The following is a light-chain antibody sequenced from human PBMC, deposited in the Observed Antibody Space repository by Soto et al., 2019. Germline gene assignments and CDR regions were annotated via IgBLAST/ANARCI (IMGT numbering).Light chain of an antibody. CDR2: GNS. Sequence: QSVLTQPPSVSGAPGQRVTISCTGSSSNIGAGYDVHWYQQLPGTAPKLLIYGNSNRPSGVXDRFSGSKSGTSASLPITGLQAEDEADYYCQSHDSSLSGHVVFGGGTKVTVL. CDR3: QSHDSSLSGHVV. V-gene: IGLV1-40*01. CDR1: SSNIGAGYD. J-gene: IGLJ2*01.